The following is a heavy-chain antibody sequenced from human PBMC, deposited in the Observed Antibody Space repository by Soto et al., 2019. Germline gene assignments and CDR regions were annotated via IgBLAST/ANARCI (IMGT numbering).Heavy chain of an antibody. CDR1: GGTFSSYT. Sequence: SVKVSCKASGGTFSSYTISWVRQAPGQGLEWMGRIIPILGIANYAQKFQGRVTITADKSTSTAYMELSSLRSEDTAVYYCARFSGIAVAQFDYWGQGTLVTVSS. D-gene: IGHD6-19*01. V-gene: IGHV1-69*02. J-gene: IGHJ4*02. CDR3: ARFSGIAVAQFDY. CDR2: IIPILGIA.